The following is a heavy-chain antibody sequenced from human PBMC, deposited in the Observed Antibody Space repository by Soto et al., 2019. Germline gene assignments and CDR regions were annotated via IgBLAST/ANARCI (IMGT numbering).Heavy chain of an antibody. J-gene: IGHJ4*02. D-gene: IGHD6-13*01. CDR1: GGSISSANW. CDR3: ARDRGIAAAGV. Sequence: QVQLQESGPGLVKPSGTLSLTCAVSGGSISSANWWCWVRQPPGRGVEWIGEIYHCGGTNYNPSFKSQVTRSVDKSKNQSSLKLTSVTAADTAVYYCARDRGIAAAGVWGQGTLVTVSS. CDR2: IYHCGGT. V-gene: IGHV4-4*02.